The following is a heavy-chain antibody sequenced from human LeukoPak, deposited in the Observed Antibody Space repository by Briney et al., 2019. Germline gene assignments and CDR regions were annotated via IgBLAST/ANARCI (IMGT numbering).Heavy chain of an antibody. CDR3: AREGDGYKNPYFEY. D-gene: IGHD5-24*01. J-gene: IGHJ4*02. Sequence: SVKVSCRTSGGTFSNYAINWVRQAPGQGLEWMGDIIPIFGTSNYAQKFQGRVTITADESTSTAYMELSSLRSEDTAVYYCAREGDGYKNPYFEYWGQGTQVTVSS. CDR1: GGTFSNYA. CDR2: IIPIFGTS. V-gene: IGHV1-69*01.